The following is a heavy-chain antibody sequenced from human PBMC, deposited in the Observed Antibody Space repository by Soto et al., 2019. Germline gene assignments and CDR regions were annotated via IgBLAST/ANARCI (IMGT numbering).Heavy chain of an antibody. CDR1: GFTFSSSV. CDR2: ISRDGSKA. J-gene: IGHJ4*02. CDR3: AREDDGGSECDLGD. V-gene: IGHV3-30-3*01. D-gene: IGHD1-26*01. Sequence: QVQLVEAGGGVVQPGRSLTLSCAASGFTFSSSVMHLVRQTPDKGLEWVAFISRDGSKAYYADSVKGRFTISRDNSKNTLSLEMNILRVEDTAGYYCAREDDGGSECDLGDWCQGALVTVSS.